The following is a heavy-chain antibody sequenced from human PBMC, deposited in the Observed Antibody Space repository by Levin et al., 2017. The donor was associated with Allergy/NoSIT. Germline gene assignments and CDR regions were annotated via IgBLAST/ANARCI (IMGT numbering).Heavy chain of an antibody. Sequence: SETLSLTCAVYGGSFSGYYWNWIRQPPGKGLEWIGEINFSGTTNYKPSLKSRVTMSVDTSKKQFSLKVTSVTAADTAVYYCARGRFEPSFPKKYSDFWNAHMEKKWFDPWGQGTLVTVSS. J-gene: IGHJ5*02. D-gene: IGHD3-3*01. CDR2: INFSGTT. V-gene: IGHV4-34*01. CDR1: GGSFSGYY. CDR3: ARGRFEPSFPKKYSDFWNAHMEKKWFDP.